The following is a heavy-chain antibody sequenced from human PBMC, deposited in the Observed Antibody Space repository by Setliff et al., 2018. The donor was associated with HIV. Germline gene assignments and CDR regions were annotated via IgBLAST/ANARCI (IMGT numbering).Heavy chain of an antibody. CDR3: ARRTLITGYDY. CDR2: ISYSGTT. Sequence: PSETLSLTCTVSRGSIKYYFWSWIRQPPGKGLECIGHISYSGTTYYNPSLKSRLTVSVDTSKNQFSLKLSSVTAADTAVYYCARRTLITGYDYWGQGTLVTVSS. V-gene: IGHV4-59*04. J-gene: IGHJ4*02. D-gene: IGHD3-16*01. CDR1: RGSIKYYF.